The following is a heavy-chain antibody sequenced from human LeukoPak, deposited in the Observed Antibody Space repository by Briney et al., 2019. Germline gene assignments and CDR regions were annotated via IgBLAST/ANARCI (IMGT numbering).Heavy chain of an antibody. V-gene: IGHV3-53*01. CDR3: ARELTTVIRGVYYYYGMDV. J-gene: IGHJ6*02. CDR1: EFTVSNNY. CDR2: IYSGGLT. Sequence: PGGSLRLSCAASEFTVSNNYMSWVRQAPGKGLEWVSIIYSGGLTFYTDSVKGRFTISRDNSKNTLFLQMNSLRAEDTAVYYCARELTTVIRGVYYYYGMDVWGQGTTVTVSS. D-gene: IGHD3-10*01.